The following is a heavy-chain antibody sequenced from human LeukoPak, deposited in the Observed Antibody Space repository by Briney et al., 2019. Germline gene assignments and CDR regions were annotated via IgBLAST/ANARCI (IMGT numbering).Heavy chain of an antibody. Sequence: SETLSLTCTVSGGSISSSSYYWGWIRQPPGKGLEWIGSIYYSGSTYYNPSLKSRVTISVDTSKNQFSLRLSSVTAADTAVYYCARELGGYSGGSYSPFDYWGQGTLVTVSS. J-gene: IGHJ4*02. V-gene: IGHV4-39*07. D-gene: IGHD1-26*01. CDR2: IYYSGST. CDR3: ARELGGYSGGSYSPFDY. CDR1: GGSISSSSYY.